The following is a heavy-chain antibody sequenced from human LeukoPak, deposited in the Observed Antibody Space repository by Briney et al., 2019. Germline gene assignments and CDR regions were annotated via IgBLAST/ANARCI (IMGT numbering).Heavy chain of an antibody. CDR3: ASVAAAGTIDY. CDR2: INPSGGST. D-gene: IGHD6-13*01. Sequence: GASVKVSCKASGYTFTSYYMHWVRQAPGQGLEWMGIINPSGGSTSYAQKFQGRVTMTRDTSTSTVYMELSSLRSDDTAVYYCASVAAAGTIDYWGQGTLVTVSS. V-gene: IGHV1-46*01. J-gene: IGHJ4*02. CDR1: GYTFTSYY.